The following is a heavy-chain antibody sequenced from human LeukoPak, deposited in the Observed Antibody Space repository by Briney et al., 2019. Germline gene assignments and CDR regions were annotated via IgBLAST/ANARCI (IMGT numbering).Heavy chain of an antibody. CDR1: GFTFSSYA. V-gene: IGHV3-23*01. CDR2: ISGSGGST. CDR3: ARGRPEVESPYDFWSGYLNY. Sequence: GGSLRLSCAASGFTFSSYAMSWVRQAPGKGLEWVSAISGSGGSTYYADSVKGRFTISRDNSKNTLYLQINSLRAEDTAVYYCARGRPEVESPYDFWSGYLNYWGQGTLVTVSS. D-gene: IGHD3-3*01. J-gene: IGHJ4*02.